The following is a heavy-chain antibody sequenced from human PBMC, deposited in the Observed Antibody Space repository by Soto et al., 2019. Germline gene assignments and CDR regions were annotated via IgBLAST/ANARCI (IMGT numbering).Heavy chain of an antibody. J-gene: IGHJ5*02. CDR1: GGSISSSNYF. Sequence: QLQLQESGPGLVKPSETLSLTCTVSGGSISSSNYFWGWIRQPPGKGLEWIGSMYYSGSTYYNPSLTSRVTISVDPSKNHFAPKLSSLTAADTAMYYCARHGDRPIRSLNWFDPWGQGTLVTVSS. CDR3: ARHGDRPIRSLNWFDP. D-gene: IGHD4-17*01. V-gene: IGHV4-39*01. CDR2: MYYSGST.